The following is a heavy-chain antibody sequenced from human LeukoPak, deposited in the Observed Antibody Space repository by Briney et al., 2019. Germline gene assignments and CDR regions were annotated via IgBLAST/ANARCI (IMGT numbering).Heavy chain of an antibody. Sequence: SETLSLTCTVSGGSISSYYWSRIRQPPGKGLGWIGYIYYSGSTNYNPSLKSRVTISVDTSKNQFSLKLSSVTAADTAVYYCARDRGYTVTPRYYYYGMDVWGQGTTVTVSS. CDR1: GGSISSYY. D-gene: IGHD4-11*01. CDR3: ARDRGYTVTPRYYYYGMDV. V-gene: IGHV4-59*01. CDR2: IYYSGST. J-gene: IGHJ6*02.